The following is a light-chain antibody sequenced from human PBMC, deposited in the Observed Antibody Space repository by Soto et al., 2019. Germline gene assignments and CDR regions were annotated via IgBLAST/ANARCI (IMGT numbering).Light chain of an antibody. CDR1: QSISSS. J-gene: IGKJ4*01. V-gene: IGKV3-11*01. CDR3: QQRGNWPLFWT. Sequence: EIVLTQSPATLSLSPGERATLSCRASQSISSSLAWYQQKPGQAPRLLIYDASNRAAGIPARFSGSGSGTDFILTISSLGPEDFAVYYCQQRGNWPLFWTFGGGTKVEIK. CDR2: DAS.